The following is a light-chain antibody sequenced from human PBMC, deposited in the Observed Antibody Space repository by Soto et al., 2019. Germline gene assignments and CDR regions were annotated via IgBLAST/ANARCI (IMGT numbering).Light chain of an antibody. J-gene: IGKJ5*01. CDR1: QSVSSSS. V-gene: IGKV3D-20*02. CDR3: QQRSSWIT. Sequence: EIVLTQSPGTLSLSPGERATLACRASQSVSSSSLAWYQQKPGQAPRLLIYGASTRATGIPARFSGSGSGTDFTLTISRLEPEDFAVYYCQQRSSWITFGQGTRLEIK. CDR2: GAS.